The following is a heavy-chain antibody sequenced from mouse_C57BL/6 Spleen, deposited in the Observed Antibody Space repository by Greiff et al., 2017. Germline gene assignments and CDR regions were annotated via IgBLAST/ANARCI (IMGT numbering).Heavy chain of an antibody. J-gene: IGHJ4*01. Sequence: QVQLQQPGAELVRPGSSVKLSCKASGYTFTSYWMHWVKQRPIQGLEWIGNIDPSDSETHYNQKFKDKATLTVDKSSSTAYMQLSSLTSEDSAVYYCARYRGRGAMDYWGQGTSVTVSS. CDR3: ARYRGRGAMDY. D-gene: IGHD6-1*01. V-gene: IGHV1-52*01. CDR1: GYTFTSYW. CDR2: IDPSDSET.